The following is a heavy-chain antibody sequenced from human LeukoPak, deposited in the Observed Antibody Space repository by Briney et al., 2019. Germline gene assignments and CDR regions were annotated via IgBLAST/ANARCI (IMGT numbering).Heavy chain of an antibody. J-gene: IGHJ4*02. CDR1: GYTFTSYA. V-gene: IGHV1-3*03. CDR2: INAGNGNT. D-gene: IGHD5-12*01. Sequence: ASVTVSCKASGYTFTSYAMHGVRQAPGQRVEGMGWINAGNGNTKYSQEFQGRVTITRDTSASTAYMELSSLRSEDMAVYYCARDRGVATKVLDYWGQGTLVTVSS. CDR3: ARDRGVATKVLDY.